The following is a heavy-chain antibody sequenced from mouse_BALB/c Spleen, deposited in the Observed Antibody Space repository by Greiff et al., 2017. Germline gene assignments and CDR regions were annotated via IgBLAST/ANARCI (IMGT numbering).Heavy chain of an antibody. D-gene: IGHD2-1*01. J-gene: IGHJ4*01. CDR1: GFTFSSYA. CDR3: ARVYGNYPYAMDY. Sequence: EVKLMESGGGLVKPGGSLKLSCAASGFTFSSYAMSWVRQSPEKRLEWVAEISSGGSYTYYPDTVTGRFTISRDNAKNTLYLEMSSLRSEDTAMYYCARVYGNYPYAMDYWGQGTSVTVSS. CDR2: ISSGGSYT. V-gene: IGHV5-9-4*01.